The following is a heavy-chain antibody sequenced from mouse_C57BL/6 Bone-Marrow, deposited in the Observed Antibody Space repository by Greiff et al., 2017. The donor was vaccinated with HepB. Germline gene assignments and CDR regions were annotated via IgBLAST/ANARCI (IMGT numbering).Heavy chain of an antibody. Sequence: VQLQQSGAELVKPGASVKMSCKASGYTFTTYPIEWMKQNHGKSLEWIGNFHPYNDDTKYNEKFKGKATLTADKSSSTAYMQFSSLTSEDSAIYYCARGRLGYYFDYWGQGTTLTVSS. CDR2: FHPYNDDT. J-gene: IGHJ2*01. CDR1: GYTFTTYP. CDR3: ARGRLGYYFDY. V-gene: IGHV1-47*01.